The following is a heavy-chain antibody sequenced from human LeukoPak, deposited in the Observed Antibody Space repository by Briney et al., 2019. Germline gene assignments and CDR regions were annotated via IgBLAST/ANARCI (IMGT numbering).Heavy chain of an antibody. V-gene: IGHV3-30*18. Sequence: GGSLRLSCAASGFTFSSYGMHWVRQAPGKGLEWVAVISYDGSNKYYADSVKGRFTISRDNSKNTLYLQMNSLRAEDTAVYYCAKDLRGYCSGGSCYSHYWGQGTLVTVSS. CDR1: GFTFSSYG. D-gene: IGHD2-15*01. J-gene: IGHJ4*02. CDR2: ISYDGSNK. CDR3: AKDLRGYCSGGSCYSHY.